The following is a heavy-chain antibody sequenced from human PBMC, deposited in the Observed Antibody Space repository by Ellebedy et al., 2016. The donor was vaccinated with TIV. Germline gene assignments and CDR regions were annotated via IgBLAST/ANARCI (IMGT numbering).Heavy chain of an antibody. CDR1: GFNFGDYA. Sequence: GGSLRLXXTASGFNFGDYAMHWVRQAPGKGLEWVSGISWNSGSVVYADPVKGRFAISRDNAKNSLYLEMNSLRAEDTAFYYCARAPYRSSWAYYMDVWGKGTTVTVSS. CDR2: ISWNSGSV. CDR3: ARAPYRSSWAYYMDV. V-gene: IGHV3-9*01. D-gene: IGHD6-13*01. J-gene: IGHJ6*03.